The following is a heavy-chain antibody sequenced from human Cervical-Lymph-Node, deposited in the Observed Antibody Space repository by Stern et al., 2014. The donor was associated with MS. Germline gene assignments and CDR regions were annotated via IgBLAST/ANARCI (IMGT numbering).Heavy chain of an antibody. CDR1: GYNFINNW. CDR2: IYPGDSDI. D-gene: IGHD2-21*01. J-gene: IGHJ4*02. Sequence: DQLVQSGAEVKKPGDSLKISCKTSGYNFINNWIAWVRQVPGKGLEWIGIIYPGDSDIRYSPSFQGHVTISVDKSISTAYLQWSSLKPSDSAVYYCARWSIACDSWGQGALITVSS. CDR3: ARWSIACDS. V-gene: IGHV5-51*03.